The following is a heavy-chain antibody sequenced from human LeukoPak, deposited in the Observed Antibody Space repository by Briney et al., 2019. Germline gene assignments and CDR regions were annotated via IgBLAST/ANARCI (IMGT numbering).Heavy chain of an antibody. CDR3: ARDRRAAAGAIDY. CDR1: GYTFTGYY. CDR2: INPNSGGT. D-gene: IGHD6-13*01. V-gene: IGHV1-2*02. J-gene: IGHJ4*02. Sequence: VASVNVSCKASGYTFTGYYMHWVRQAPGQGLEWMGWINPNSGGTNYAQKFQGRATMTRDTAIRTAYRELSGLLSDDTAVYYCARDRRAAAGAIDYWGQGTLVTVSS.